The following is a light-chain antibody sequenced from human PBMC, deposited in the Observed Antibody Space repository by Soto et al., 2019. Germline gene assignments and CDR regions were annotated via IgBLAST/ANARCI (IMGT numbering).Light chain of an antibody. V-gene: IGKV3-20*01. CDR3: QQYGSSRWT. CDR2: GAS. Sequence: EIVLTQSPGTLSLSPGERATLSCRASQSVSGSYLAWYQQRPGQAPRLLIYGASSRATGIPDRFSGSESGTGFTLTITRLEPEDFAVYYCQQYGSSRWTFGRGTKVEIK. J-gene: IGKJ1*01. CDR1: QSVSGSY.